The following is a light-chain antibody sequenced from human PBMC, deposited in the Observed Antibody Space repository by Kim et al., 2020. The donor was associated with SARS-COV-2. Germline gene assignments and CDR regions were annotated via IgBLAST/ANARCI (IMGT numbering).Light chain of an antibody. CDR3: QSYNRDNVL. CDR1: SGSIDDNY. CDR2: EDD. J-gene: IGLJ2*01. Sequence: NFMLTQPHSVSESPGKTVTISCTRSSGSIDDNYVQWYQQCPGGVPTTVIYEDDQRPSGVSDRFSGSIDNSSNSASLTISGPRTEDEADYYCQSYNRDNVLFGGGTQLTVL. V-gene: IGLV6-57*04.